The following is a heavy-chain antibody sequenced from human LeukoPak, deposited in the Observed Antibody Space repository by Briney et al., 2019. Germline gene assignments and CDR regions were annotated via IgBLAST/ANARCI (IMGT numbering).Heavy chain of an antibody. Sequence: PGGSLRLSCAASGFTFSSYAMSWVRQAPGKGLEWVSAISGSGGSTYCADSVKGRFTISRDNSKNTLYLQMNSLRAEDTAVYYCAKARRSACSSTSCYPFDYWGQGTLVTVSS. CDR3: AKARRSACSSTSCYPFDY. J-gene: IGHJ4*02. CDR2: ISGSGGST. CDR1: GFTFSSYA. D-gene: IGHD2-2*01. V-gene: IGHV3-23*01.